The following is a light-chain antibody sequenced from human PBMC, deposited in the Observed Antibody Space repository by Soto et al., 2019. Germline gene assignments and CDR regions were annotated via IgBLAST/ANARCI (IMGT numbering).Light chain of an antibody. V-gene: IGKV3-15*01. CDR2: GAS. CDR1: QSVSSN. CDR3: QQYNNWPPWT. Sequence: EIVMTQSPATLSVSPGERATLSCRASQSVSSNLAWYQQKPGQAPRLLLYGASTRATGIPARFSGSGSGTEFTLPISSIQPADFAVYYCQQYNNWPPWTFGQGTKVEIK. J-gene: IGKJ1*01.